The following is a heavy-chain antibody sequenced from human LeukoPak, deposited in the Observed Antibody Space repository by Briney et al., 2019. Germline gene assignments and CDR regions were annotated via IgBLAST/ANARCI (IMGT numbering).Heavy chain of an antibody. CDR1: GYTFTSYG. D-gene: IGHD2-15*01. J-gene: IGHJ1*01. CDR2: ISAYNGNT. Sequence: ASVKVSCKASGYTFTSYGISWVRQAPGQGLEWMGWISAYNGNTNYAQRVQGRVTMTTDTSTSTAYTELRSLRSDDTAVYYCARGDCSGGGCFLPEHLRHWGQGTRVTVSS. V-gene: IGHV1-18*01. CDR3: ARGDCSGGGCFLPEHLRH.